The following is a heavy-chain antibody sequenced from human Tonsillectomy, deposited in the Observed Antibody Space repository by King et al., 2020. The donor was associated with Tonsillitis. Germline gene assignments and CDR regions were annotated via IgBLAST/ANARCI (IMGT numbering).Heavy chain of an antibody. CDR1: GFTFSDYS. D-gene: IGHD4-17*01. V-gene: IGHV3-21*01. J-gene: IGHJ4*02. Sequence: VQLVESGGGLVRPGGSLRLSCAASGFTFSDYSVNWVRQAPGKGLEWVSSISSSSSYIYYADSVKGRFTISRDNAKNSLYLQMNSLRAEDTAIYYCASTDRGDYWGQGTLVTVSA. CDR2: ISSSSSYI. CDR3: ASTDRGDY.